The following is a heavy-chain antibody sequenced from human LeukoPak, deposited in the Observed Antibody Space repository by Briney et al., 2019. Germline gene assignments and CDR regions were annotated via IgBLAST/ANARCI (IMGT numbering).Heavy chain of an antibody. CDR1: GFTVSGKY. CDR3: AGGSSWPGLSF. J-gene: IGHJ4*02. Sequence: GGSLRLSCAASGFTVSGKYMSWVRQAPGMGLEWVSVIYTAGSTSYADSVRGRFTISRDNSKNTLYLQMYSLRAEDTAVYFCAGGSSWPGLSFWGQGTLLTVSS. CDR2: IYTAGST. D-gene: IGHD6-13*01. V-gene: IGHV3-53*01.